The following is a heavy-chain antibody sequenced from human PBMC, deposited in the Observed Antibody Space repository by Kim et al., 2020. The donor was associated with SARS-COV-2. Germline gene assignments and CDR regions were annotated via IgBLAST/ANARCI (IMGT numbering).Heavy chain of an antibody. V-gene: IGHV4-59*01. J-gene: IGHJ3*02. Sequence: SETLSLTCTVSGGSISSYYWSWIRQPPGKGLEWIGYSYYSGSTNYNHSLKSRVTISVATSKNQFSLKLSSVTAADTAVYYCAREVIVAGRVGDAFDNWGQGTMVTVSS. CDR2: SYYSGST. D-gene: IGHD6-19*01. CDR1: GGSISSYY. CDR3: AREVIVAGRVGDAFDN.